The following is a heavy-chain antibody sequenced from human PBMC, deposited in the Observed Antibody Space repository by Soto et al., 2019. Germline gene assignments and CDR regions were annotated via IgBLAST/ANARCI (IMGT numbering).Heavy chain of an antibody. CDR3: AREIGLELRWYYYGMDV. V-gene: IGHV3-48*02. J-gene: IGHJ6*02. D-gene: IGHD1-7*01. Sequence: PGGSLRLSCAASGFTFSSYSMNWVRQAPGKGLEWVSYISSSSSTIYYADSVKGRFTISRDNAKNSLYLQMNRLRDEDTAVYYCAREIGLELRWYYYGMDVWGQGTTVTVSS. CDR2: ISSSSSTI. CDR1: GFTFSSYS.